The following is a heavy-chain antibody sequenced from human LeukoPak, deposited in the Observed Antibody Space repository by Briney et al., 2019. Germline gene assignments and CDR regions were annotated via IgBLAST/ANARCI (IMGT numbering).Heavy chain of an antibody. J-gene: IGHJ1*01. CDR3: YGANAED. V-gene: IGHV3-21*01. CDR1: GFTFGSYS. CDR2: ISSSSSYI. Sequence: GGSLRLSCAASGFTFGSYSMNWVRQAPGKGLEWVSSISSSSSYIYYADSVKGRFTISRDNAKNTLYLQMNSLRAEDTAVYYCYGANAEDWGQGTLVTVSS. D-gene: IGHD4-23*01.